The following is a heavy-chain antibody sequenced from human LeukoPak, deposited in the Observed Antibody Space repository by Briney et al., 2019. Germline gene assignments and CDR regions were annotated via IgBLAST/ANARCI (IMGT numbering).Heavy chain of an antibody. V-gene: IGHV1-8*01. D-gene: IGHD7-27*01. CDR3: ARGPPNWGYDY. Sequence: ASVKVSCKASGYTFTSFDFNWVRQATGQRPEWMGWMSPNSGDTGYAQKFQDRVTMTRNTSISTAYMELSSLRSDDTAVYYCARGPPNWGYDYWGPGTLVTVSS. CDR1: GYTFTSFD. CDR2: MSPNSGDT. J-gene: IGHJ4*02.